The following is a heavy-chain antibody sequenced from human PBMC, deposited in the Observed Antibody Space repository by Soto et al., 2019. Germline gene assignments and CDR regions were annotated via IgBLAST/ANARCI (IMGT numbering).Heavy chain of an antibody. CDR2: VSYDGSYK. CDR3: AKEMYPRTVLDSSSPWCDY. V-gene: IGHV3-30*18. D-gene: IGHD6-6*01. J-gene: IGHJ4*02. CDR1: EFTFSDYG. Sequence: QVQLVESGGGVAQPGRSLRLSCAVSEFTFSDYGMHWVRQAPGKGLEWVAVVSYDGSYKYYADSVKGRFTVSRDLSGNTLFLQMNSLRLEDTAVYFCAKEMYPRTVLDSSSPWCDYWGQGTLVAVSS.